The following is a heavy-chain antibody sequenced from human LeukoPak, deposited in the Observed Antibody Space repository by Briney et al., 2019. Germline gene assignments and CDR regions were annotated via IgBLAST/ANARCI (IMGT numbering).Heavy chain of an antibody. Sequence: GGSLRLSCAASGFTFTNYGMHWVRQAPGKGLEWVALIWYDGSNKYYADSVKGRFTISRDDSKNTLYLQMNSLRAEDTAVYFCARVADTDYGGFDIWGQGTMVTVSS. CDR3: ARVADTDYGGFDI. J-gene: IGHJ3*02. V-gene: IGHV3-33*01. CDR2: IWYDGSNK. D-gene: IGHD2-21*01. CDR1: GFTFTNYG.